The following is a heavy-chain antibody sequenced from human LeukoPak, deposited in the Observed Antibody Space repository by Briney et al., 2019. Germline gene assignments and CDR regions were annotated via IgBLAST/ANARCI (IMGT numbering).Heavy chain of an antibody. CDR1: GGSISDYY. D-gene: IGHD6-19*01. V-gene: IGHV4-59*08. Sequence: SETLSLTCTVSGGSISDYYWTWIRQSPGTGLEWIGYMDYSGSTAYNPSLKSRVTISIDTSKKQFSLELNSVTAADTAIYFCARRKRGSGGPFDYWGQGTLVTVSS. CDR2: MDYSGST. J-gene: IGHJ4*02. CDR3: ARRKRGSGGPFDY.